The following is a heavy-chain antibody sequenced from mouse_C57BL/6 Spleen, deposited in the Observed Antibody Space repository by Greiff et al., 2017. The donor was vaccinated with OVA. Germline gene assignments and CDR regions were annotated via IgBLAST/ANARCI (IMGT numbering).Heavy chain of an antibody. CDR2: ISYDGSN. V-gene: IGHV3-6*01. CDR1: GYSITSGYY. D-gene: IGHD2-1*01. J-gene: IGHJ2*01. Sequence: EVKLVESGPGLVKPSQSLSLTCSVTGYSITSGYYWNWIRQFPGNKLEWMGYISYDGSNNYNPSLKNRISITRDTSKNQFFLKLNSVTTEDTATYYCAREILLGYYFDYWGQGTTLTVSS. CDR3: AREILLGYYFDY.